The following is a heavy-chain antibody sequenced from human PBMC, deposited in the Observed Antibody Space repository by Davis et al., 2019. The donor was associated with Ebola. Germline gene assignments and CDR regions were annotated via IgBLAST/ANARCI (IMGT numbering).Heavy chain of an antibody. D-gene: IGHD1-1*01. Sequence: SLKISCAASGFTFDDYAMHWVRQAPGKGLEWVSGISWNSGSIGYADSVKGRFTISRDNSKNTLYLQMNSLRAEDTAVYYCARATGYYYYYGMDVWGQGTTVTVSS. V-gene: IGHV3-9*01. J-gene: IGHJ6*02. CDR3: ARATGYYYYYGMDV. CDR1: GFTFDDYA. CDR2: ISWNSGSI.